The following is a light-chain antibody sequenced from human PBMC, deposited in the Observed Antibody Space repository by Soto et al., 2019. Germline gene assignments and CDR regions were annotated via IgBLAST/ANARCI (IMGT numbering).Light chain of an antibody. V-gene: IGLV6-57*02. J-gene: IGLJ3*02. CDR1: SGSIGSNY. CDR3: QSYDISNQV. Sequence: NFMLTQPHSVSESPGKTVTISCSVSSGSIGSNYVQWYQQRPGSVPTTVISEDNKRPSGVPDRFSGSVDRSSNSASLTISGLKTEDEAEYYCQSYDISNQVFGGGTKLTVL. CDR2: EDN.